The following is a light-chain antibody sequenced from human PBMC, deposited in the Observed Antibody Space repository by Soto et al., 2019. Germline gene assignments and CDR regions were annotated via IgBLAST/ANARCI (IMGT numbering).Light chain of an antibody. V-gene: IGKV1-33*01. Sequence: DLQMTQSPSSLSASVGDRVTITCQASQDINNYLNWYQHKPGKAPSLLIYDASYLETGVPSRFSGSGSGTNFTFTISSLQPEDVATYYCQQFDNLLLYTFGQGTKLEIK. CDR2: DAS. CDR1: QDINNY. CDR3: QQFDNLLLYT. J-gene: IGKJ2*01.